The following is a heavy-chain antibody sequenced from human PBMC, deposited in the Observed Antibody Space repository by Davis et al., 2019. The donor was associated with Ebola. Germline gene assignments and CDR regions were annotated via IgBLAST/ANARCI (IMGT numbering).Heavy chain of an antibody. CDR1: GGSISGYY. CDR2: IYDGGST. D-gene: IGHD2-2*01. V-gene: IGHV4-59*08. CDR3: ARRVVTTISAFEI. Sequence: PSETLSLTCTVSGGSISGYYWSWIRQPPGKELQWIGYIYDGGSTNYNPSLKSRVAISVDTSKKQFSLKLKSVTAADTAVYYCARRVVTTISAFEIWGQGTMVTVAS. J-gene: IGHJ3*02.